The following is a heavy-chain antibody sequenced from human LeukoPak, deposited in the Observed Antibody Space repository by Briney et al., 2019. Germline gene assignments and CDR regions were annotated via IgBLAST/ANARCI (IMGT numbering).Heavy chain of an antibody. CDR1: GFTFRNFG. Sequence: GGSLRLSCVASGFTFRNFGFHWVRQAPDKGLEWVAFIGHDGSIASYSESVKGRFSLSRDDSKTAVSLQMNSLRAEDTALYYCVKDVVPGRTGAGPGSWGQGTLVTVSS. D-gene: IGHD6-13*01. CDR3: VKDVVPGRTGAGPGS. CDR2: IGHDGSIA. V-gene: IGHV3-30*02. J-gene: IGHJ5*02.